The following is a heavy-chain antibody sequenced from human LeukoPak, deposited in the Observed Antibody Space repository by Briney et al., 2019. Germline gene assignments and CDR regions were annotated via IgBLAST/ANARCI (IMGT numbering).Heavy chain of an antibody. V-gene: IGHV1-46*01. Sequence: GASVKVSCKASGYTFTSYYIHWVRQAPGQGLEWMGIINPSGGSTTYAQKFQGRVTMTRDTSTSTVYMELSSLRSDDTAVYYCARPRARGWFDPWGRGTLVTVSS. J-gene: IGHJ5*02. CDR1: GYTFTSYY. CDR3: ARPRARGWFDP. CDR2: INPSGGST.